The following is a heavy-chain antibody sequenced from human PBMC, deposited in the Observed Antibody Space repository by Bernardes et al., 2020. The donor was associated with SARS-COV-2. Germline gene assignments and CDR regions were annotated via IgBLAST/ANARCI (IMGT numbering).Heavy chain of an antibody. CDR3: AGSSCGIDCYIGGLRSWDYGMDV. CDR1: GGSISSSNYY. D-gene: IGHD2-21*01. CDR2: IYSSGSS. Sequence: SETLSLTCTFSGGSISSSNYYWGGIRQPPGQGLEWLWSIYSSGSSYYNPFLQSRVRASADTSKNQFSLRLSIVTAADTAVYYCAGSSCGIDCYIGGLRSWDYGMDVWGQGTTVTVSS. J-gene: IGHJ6*02. V-gene: IGHV4-39*01.